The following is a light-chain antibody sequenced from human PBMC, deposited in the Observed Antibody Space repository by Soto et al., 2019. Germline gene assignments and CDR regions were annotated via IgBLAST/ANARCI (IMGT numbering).Light chain of an antibody. V-gene: IGKV3-15*01. CDR2: GAS. Sequence: DIVMTQSPATLSVSPGERATLSCRASQSVSSNLAWYQQKPGQAPTLLIYGASARATGIPARFSGSGSGTEFTLPISSLQSQDFAVYYCLHYINWPFTFGQGTKREIK. CDR3: LHYINWPFT. J-gene: IGKJ2*01. CDR1: QSVSSN.